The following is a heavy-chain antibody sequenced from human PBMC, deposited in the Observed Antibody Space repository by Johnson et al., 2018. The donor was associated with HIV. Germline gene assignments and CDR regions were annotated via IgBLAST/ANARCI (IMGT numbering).Heavy chain of an antibody. CDR2: LNWNGGST. J-gene: IGHJ3*02. CDR1: GFMFDEYG. CDR3: ANLGDYSGLNGFDI. D-gene: IGHD4-23*01. Sequence: EVQVLESGGGVFRPGQSLRLSCEGFGFMFDEYGLSWVRQAPGKGLEWVSGLNWNGGSTYYADSVKGRFTISRDNSKNTLYLQINSLRTEDTAVYYCANLGDYSGLNGFDIWGQGTMVTVSS. V-gene: IGHV3-20*04.